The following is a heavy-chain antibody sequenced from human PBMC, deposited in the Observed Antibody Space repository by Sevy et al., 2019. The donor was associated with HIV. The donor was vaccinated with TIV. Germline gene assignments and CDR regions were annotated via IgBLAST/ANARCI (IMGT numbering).Heavy chain of an antibody. CDR3: AKDDAAYSSARTFPDY. CDR1: GFTFNIYG. V-gene: IGHV3-33*06. D-gene: IGHD6-19*01. Sequence: GGSLRLSCAASGFTFNIYGMHWVRQAPGKGLEWVAVIWYDASKKYHADTVKGRFIISRDNSKNTLYLQMNSLRAEDSAVYYCAKDDAAYSSARTFPDYWGQGTLVTVSS. J-gene: IGHJ4*02. CDR2: IWYDASKK.